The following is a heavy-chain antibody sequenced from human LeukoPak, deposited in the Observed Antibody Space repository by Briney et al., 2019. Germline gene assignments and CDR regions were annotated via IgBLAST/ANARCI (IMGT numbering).Heavy chain of an antibody. CDR1: GGSFSGYY. CDR3: ARVGSYYDILTGETDNWSDP. Sequence: SETLSLTCAVYGGSFSGYYWSWIRQPPGKGLEWIGEINHSGSTNYNPSLKSRVTISVDTSKNQFSLRLSSVTAADTAVYYCARVGSYYDILTGETDNWSDPWGQGTLVTVSS. D-gene: IGHD3-9*01. CDR2: INHSGST. V-gene: IGHV4-34*01. J-gene: IGHJ5*02.